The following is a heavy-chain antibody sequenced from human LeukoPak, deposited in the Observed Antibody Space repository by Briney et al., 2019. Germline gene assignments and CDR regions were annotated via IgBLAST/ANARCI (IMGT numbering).Heavy chain of an antibody. Sequence: PGGSLRLSCAASGFTFNGFWMSWVRQAPGKGLEWVANIKQDGSDIYYLGSVRGRFTISRDNAKNSLYLQMNSLRAEDTAVYYCAREGIAAAGTGGDYWGQGTLVTVSS. D-gene: IGHD6-13*01. J-gene: IGHJ4*02. CDR3: AREGIAAAGTGGDY. V-gene: IGHV3-7*01. CDR2: IKQDGSDI. CDR1: GFTFNGFW.